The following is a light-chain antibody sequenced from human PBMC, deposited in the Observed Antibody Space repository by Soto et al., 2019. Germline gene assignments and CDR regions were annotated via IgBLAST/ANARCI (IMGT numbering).Light chain of an antibody. J-gene: IGKJ2*01. CDR1: QSIDTA. CDR3: QQYYRYLT. CDR2: KAS. V-gene: IGKV1-5*03. Sequence: DIQMTQSPSTLSASVGDRVTITCRASQSIDTALAWYQQKPGKAPNLLIYKASNLEDGVPSRFSGSGSETEFTLTISSLQPDDFATYYCQQYYRYLTFGQGTKLEIK.